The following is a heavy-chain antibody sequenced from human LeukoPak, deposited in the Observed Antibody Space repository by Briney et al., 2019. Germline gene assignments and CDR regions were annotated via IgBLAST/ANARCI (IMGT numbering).Heavy chain of an antibody. CDR3: ARGLGGSLDY. D-gene: IGHD3-10*01. CDR2: INHSGST. J-gene: IGHJ4*02. V-gene: IGHV4-34*01. CDR1: GGSFSGYY. Sequence: PSETLSLTCAVYGGSFSGYYWSWIRQPPGKGLEWIGEINHSGSTNYNPSLKSRVTISVDTSKNQFSLKLSSVTAADTAVYYCARGLGGSLDYWGQGTLVTVSS.